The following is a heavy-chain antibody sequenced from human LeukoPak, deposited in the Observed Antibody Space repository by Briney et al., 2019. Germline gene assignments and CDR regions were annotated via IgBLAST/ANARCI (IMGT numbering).Heavy chain of an antibody. Sequence: GGSLRLSCAGSGFTFSSYAMSWVRQAPGKGLEWVSTISGSGGAGTYYADSVKGRFTVSRDNSRNTLYLPMNSLRAEDTAVYYCVKDRGGSPFYGIGVWGQGTTVTVSS. V-gene: IGHV3-23*01. J-gene: IGHJ6*02. CDR2: ISGSGGAGT. D-gene: IGHD1-26*01. CDR1: GFTFSSYA. CDR3: VKDRGGSPFYGIGV.